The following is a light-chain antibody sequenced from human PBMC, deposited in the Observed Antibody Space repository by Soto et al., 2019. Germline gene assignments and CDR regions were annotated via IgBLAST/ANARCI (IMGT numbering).Light chain of an antibody. J-gene: IGLJ1*01. Sequence: QSALTQPASVSGFPGRSITISCTGTSSDVGNYNYVSWFQQRPDKAPKLMIYGVSSRPSGVSNRFSGSKSGNTASLTISGLQAEDEADYYCTSYTNSSTYVFGTGTKVTVL. V-gene: IGLV2-14*01. CDR3: TSYTNSSTYV. CDR2: GVS. CDR1: SSDVGNYNY.